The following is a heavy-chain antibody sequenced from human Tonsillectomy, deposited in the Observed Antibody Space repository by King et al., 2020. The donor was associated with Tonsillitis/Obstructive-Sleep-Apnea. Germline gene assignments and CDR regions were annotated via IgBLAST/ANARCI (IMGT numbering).Heavy chain of an antibody. D-gene: IGHD2-2*02. V-gene: IGHV3-30*04. CDR2: MSYDGSSE. Sequence: VQLVESGGGVVQPGTSLRLSCSASGFTFSSYAMHWVRQAPGKGLEWMAVMSYDGSSEYYADSVKGRFTISRDNSKNSLYLKMNSLRAEDTAEYYCARATKYCISTTCYSYYYFYMDVWGKGTTVTVSS. J-gene: IGHJ6*03. CDR1: GFTFSSYA. CDR3: ARATKYCISTTCYSYYYFYMDV.